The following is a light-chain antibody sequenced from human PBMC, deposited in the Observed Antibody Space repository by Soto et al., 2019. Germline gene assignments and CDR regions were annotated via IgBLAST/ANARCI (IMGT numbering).Light chain of an antibody. V-gene: IGLV2-23*01. CDR3: CSYAGSSTVV. J-gene: IGLJ2*01. Sequence: QSALTQPASVSGSPGQSITVSCTGTTSDVGRYNLVSWYQHHPGKAPKLMIYEGTERPSGVSNRFSGSKSGNTASLTISGLQAEDEADYYCCSYAGSSTVVFGGGTQLTVL. CDR2: EGT. CDR1: TSDVGRYNL.